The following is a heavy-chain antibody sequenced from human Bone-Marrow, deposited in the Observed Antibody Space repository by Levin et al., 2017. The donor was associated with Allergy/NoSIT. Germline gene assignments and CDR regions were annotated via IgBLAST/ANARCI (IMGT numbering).Heavy chain of an antibody. CDR3: ARFVHSTMLLSEGMDV. CDR1: GSSFTNYW. Sequence: PGGSLRLSCKGSGSSFTNYWIGWVRQMPGKGLEWMGIIYPGDSDIRYSPSFEGQVIISADKSSSTAYLQWRSLKASDTAMYYCARFVHSTMLLSEGMDVWGQGTTVTVSS. D-gene: IGHD3-10*02. CDR2: IYPGDSDI. V-gene: IGHV5-51*01. J-gene: IGHJ6*02.